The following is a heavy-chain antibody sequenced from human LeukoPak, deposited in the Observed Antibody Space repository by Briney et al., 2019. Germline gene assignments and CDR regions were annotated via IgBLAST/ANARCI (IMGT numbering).Heavy chain of an antibody. CDR1: EFTFSDSW. D-gene: IGHD1-1*01. Sequence: PGGSLRLSCAASEFTFSDSWMSWVRPASGKGLEWVASIKEYGSEEYYMASVRGRFSVYRDNAKNSLYLQINSLSDADADVYHCATYINWVAGDVWGQGTAASVSS. J-gene: IGHJ6*02. CDR3: ATYINWVAGDV. V-gene: IGHV3-7*01. CDR2: IKEYGSEE.